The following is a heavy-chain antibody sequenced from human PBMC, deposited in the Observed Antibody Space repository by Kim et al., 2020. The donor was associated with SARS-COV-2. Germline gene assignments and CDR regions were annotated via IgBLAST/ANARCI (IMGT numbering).Heavy chain of an antibody. D-gene: IGHD3-10*01. CDR1: GGSISSGGYY. Sequence: SETLSLTCTVSGGSISSGGYYWSWIRQHPGKGLEWIGYIYYSGSTYYNPSLKSRVTISVDTSKNQFSLKLSSVTAADTAVYYCARDRMVRGGNAFDIWGQGTMVTVSS. CDR2: IYYSGST. V-gene: IGHV4-31*03. CDR3: ARDRMVRGGNAFDI. J-gene: IGHJ3*02.